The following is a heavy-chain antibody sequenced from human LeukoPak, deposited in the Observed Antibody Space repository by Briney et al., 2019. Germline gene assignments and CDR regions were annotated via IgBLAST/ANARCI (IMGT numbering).Heavy chain of an antibody. CDR3: TRQPGDYYDSSGDIY. D-gene: IGHD3-22*01. CDR1: GFTFSGSA. V-gene: IGHV3-73*01. Sequence: GGSLRLSCAASGFTFSGSAMHWVRQASGKGLEWVGRIRSKANSYATAYAASVKGRFTISRDDSKNTAYLQMNSLKTEDTAVYYCTRQPGDYYDSSGDIYWGQGTLVTVSS. CDR2: IRSKANSYAT. J-gene: IGHJ4*02.